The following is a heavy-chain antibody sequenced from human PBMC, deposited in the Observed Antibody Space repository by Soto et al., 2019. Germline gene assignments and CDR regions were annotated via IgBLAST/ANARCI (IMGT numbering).Heavy chain of an antibody. D-gene: IGHD6-19*01. Sequence: EVQLVESGGGLIQPGGSLRLSCAASGFIVSSNYMSWVRQAPGKGLEWVSGISWNSGSIGYADSVKGRFTISRDNAKNSLYLQMNSLRAEDTALYYCAKDIYAGYSSGWYDYWGQGTLVTVSS. V-gene: IGHV3-9*01. CDR1: GFIVSSNY. CDR3: AKDIYAGYSSGWYDY. J-gene: IGHJ4*02. CDR2: ISWNSGSI.